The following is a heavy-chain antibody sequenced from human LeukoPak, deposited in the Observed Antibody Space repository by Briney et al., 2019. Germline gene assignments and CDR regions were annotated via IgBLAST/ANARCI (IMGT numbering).Heavy chain of an antibody. CDR3: ARGSAMVSYDY. Sequence: ASVKVSCKASGYTFTGYYMHWVRQAPGQGLEWMGWINPNSGGTNYAQKFQGRVTITRDTSASTAYMELSSLRSEDMAVYYCARGSAMVSYDYWGQGTLVTVSS. J-gene: IGHJ4*02. CDR2: INPNSGGT. CDR1: GYTFTGYY. V-gene: IGHV1-2*02. D-gene: IGHD5-18*01.